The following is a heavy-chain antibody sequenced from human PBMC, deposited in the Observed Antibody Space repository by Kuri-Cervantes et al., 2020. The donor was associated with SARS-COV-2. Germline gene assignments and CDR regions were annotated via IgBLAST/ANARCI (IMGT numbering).Heavy chain of an antibody. V-gene: IGHV4-39*07. Sequence: SETLSLTCTVSGGSISSSSYYWGWIRQPPGKGLEWIGSIYYSGSTYYNPSLKSRVTISVDTSKNQFSLKLSSVTAADTAVYYCARDRGGSSPLDYWGQGTLVTVSS. CDR2: IYYSGST. D-gene: IGHD6-13*01. J-gene: IGHJ4*02. CDR1: GGSISSSSYY. CDR3: ARDRGGSSPLDY.